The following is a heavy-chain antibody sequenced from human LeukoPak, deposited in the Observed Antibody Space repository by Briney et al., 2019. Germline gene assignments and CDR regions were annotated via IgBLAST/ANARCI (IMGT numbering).Heavy chain of an antibody. V-gene: IGHV3-48*03. CDR1: GFTFRSYE. J-gene: IGHJ6*02. CDR3: ARDTEGYIYGYYYYGMDV. D-gene: IGHD5-18*01. Sequence: GGSLRLSCAASGFTFRSYEMNWVRQAPGKGLEWVSYISSSDSSTHYADSVKGRFTISRDNSKNSLYLQMNSLRNDDTALYYCARDTEGYIYGYYYYGMDVWGQGTTVTVSS. CDR2: ISSSDSST.